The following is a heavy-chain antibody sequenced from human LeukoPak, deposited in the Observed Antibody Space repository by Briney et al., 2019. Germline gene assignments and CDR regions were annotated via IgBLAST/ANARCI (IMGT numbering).Heavy chain of an antibody. J-gene: IGHJ4*02. CDR1: GGSISSYY. V-gene: IGHV4-59*08. D-gene: IGHD6-19*01. CDR2: IYYTGII. Sequence: SETLSLTWSVSGGSISSYYWAWIRQPPGKGLEWIRFIYYTGIISDNPSLESRVTMSVDTSDNQFSLRLNSVSAADTAVYYCARLYSSGWRSNYYFDYWGQGTLVTVPS. CDR3: ARLYSSGWRSNYYFDY.